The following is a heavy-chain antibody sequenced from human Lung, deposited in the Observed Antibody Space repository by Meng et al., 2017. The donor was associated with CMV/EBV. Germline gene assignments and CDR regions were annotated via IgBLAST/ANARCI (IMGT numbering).Heavy chain of an antibody. CDR3: AREDYRSLYFDY. V-gene: IGHV4-39*02. CDR1: GGSISSSSYY. D-gene: IGHD3-16*02. Sequence: ESLKISCTVSGGSISSSSYYWGWIRQPPGKGLEWIGSIYYSGSTYYNPSLKSRVTISVDTSKNQFSLKLSSVTAADTAVYYCAREDYRSLYFDYWGQGTLVTLSS. J-gene: IGHJ4*02. CDR2: IYYSGST.